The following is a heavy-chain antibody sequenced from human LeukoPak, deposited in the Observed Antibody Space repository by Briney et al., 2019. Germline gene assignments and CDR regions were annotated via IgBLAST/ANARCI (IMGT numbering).Heavy chain of an antibody. CDR3: ARHGAAAAQADY. CDR1: GGSISSSSYY. D-gene: IGHD6-13*01. Sequence: SETLSLTCTVSGGSISSSSYYWGWIRQPPGKGLEWIGSIYYSGSTYYNPSLKSRVTISVDTSKNQFSLKLSSVTAADTAVYYCARHGAAAAQADYWGQGTLVTVSS. J-gene: IGHJ4*02. V-gene: IGHV4-39*01. CDR2: IYYSGST.